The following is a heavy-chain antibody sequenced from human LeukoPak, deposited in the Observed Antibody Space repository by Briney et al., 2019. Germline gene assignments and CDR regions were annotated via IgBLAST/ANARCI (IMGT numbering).Heavy chain of an antibody. V-gene: IGHV3-7*01. D-gene: IGHD3-10*01. CDR3: ARGRGAS. J-gene: IGHJ5*02. CDR1: GFTFSDSW. CDR2: ITPDGSDS. Sequence: RPGGPLRLSCAASGFTFSDSWMTWVRQAPGKGLEWVASITPDGSDSNYLESVKGRFTISRDNAKNSLCLQMSSLRAADTAVYYCARGRGASWGQGTLVTVSS.